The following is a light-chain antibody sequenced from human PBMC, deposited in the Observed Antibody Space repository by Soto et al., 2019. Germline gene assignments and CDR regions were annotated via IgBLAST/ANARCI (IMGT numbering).Light chain of an antibody. CDR1: QGLSSD. J-gene: IGKJ5*01. CDR2: AAS. Sequence: DIQLTQSPSFLSASVGDRVTITCRASQGLSSDLAWYQQKPGKAPKLRTYAASTLQSGVPSRFSGSGSGTEFTLTISSLQPEDFATYYCQQLNSYPITFGQGTRLEIK. V-gene: IGKV1-9*01. CDR3: QQLNSYPIT.